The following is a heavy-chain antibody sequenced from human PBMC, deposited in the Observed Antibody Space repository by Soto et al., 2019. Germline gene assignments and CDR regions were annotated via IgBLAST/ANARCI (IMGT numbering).Heavy chain of an antibody. CDR2: VYYSGST. CDR1: GGSVSSSSYY. CDR3: ARDKAAGCSSTSCYHWFDP. Sequence: PSETLSLTCTVSGGSVSSSSYYWGWVRQPPGKGLEWIGSVYYSGSTYYNPSLESRVTISVDTSKNQFSLKLSSVTAADTAVYYCARDKAAGCSSTSCYHWFDPWGQGTLVTVSS. J-gene: IGHJ5*02. D-gene: IGHD2-2*01. V-gene: IGHV4-39*07.